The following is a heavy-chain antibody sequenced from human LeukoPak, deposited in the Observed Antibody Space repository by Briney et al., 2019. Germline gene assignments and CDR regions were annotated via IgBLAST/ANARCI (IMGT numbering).Heavy chain of an antibody. CDR1: GGSISSYY. J-gene: IGHJ6*03. V-gene: IGHV4-4*07. Sequence: SETLSLTCTVSGGSISSYYWSWIRQPAGKGLEWIGRIYTSGSTNYNPSLKSRVTMSVDTSKNQFSLKLSSVTAADTAVYYCAREAEYLLWFGELLRSYYYYYMDVWGKGTTVTVSS. D-gene: IGHD3-10*01. CDR3: AREAEYLLWFGELLRSYYYYYMDV. CDR2: IYTSGST.